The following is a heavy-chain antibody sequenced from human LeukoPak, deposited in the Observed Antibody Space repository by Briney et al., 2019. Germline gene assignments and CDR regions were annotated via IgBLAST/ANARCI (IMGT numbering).Heavy chain of an antibody. CDR2: IVPIFGTA. J-gene: IGHJ4*02. D-gene: IGHD4-17*01. CDR3: ARKGGDYALYFDY. Sequence: GSSVKVSCKASGGTFSSYAISWVRQAPGQGLEWMGGIVPIFGTANYAQKFQGRVTITTDESTSTAYMELSSLRSEDTAVYYCARKGGDYALYFDYWGQGTLVTVSS. CDR1: GGTFSSYA. V-gene: IGHV1-69*05.